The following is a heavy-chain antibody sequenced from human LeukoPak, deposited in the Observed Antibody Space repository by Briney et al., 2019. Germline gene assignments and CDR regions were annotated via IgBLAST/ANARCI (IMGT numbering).Heavy chain of an antibody. Sequence: PSETLSLTCAVYGGSFSGYYWSWIRQPPGKGLEWIGEINHSGSTNYNPSLKSRVTISVDTSKNQFSLKLSSVTAADTAVYYCARDGYNSPYAYWGQGTLVTVSS. V-gene: IGHV4-34*01. D-gene: IGHD5-24*01. J-gene: IGHJ4*02. CDR1: GGSFSGYY. CDR2: INHSGST. CDR3: ARDGYNSPYAY.